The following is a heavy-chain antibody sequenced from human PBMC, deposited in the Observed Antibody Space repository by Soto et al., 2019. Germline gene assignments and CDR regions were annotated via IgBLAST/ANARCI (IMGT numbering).Heavy chain of an antibody. V-gene: IGHV4-59*01. CDR2: IYYSGST. D-gene: IGHD2-2*01. J-gene: IGHJ4*02. CDR3: ARYYCSSTSCYFDY. CDR1: GGTISSYY. Sequence: SETLSLTCPVSGGTISSYYWSWIRQPPGKGLEWIGYIYYSGSTNYNPSLKSRVTISVDTSKNQFSLKLSSVTAADTAVYYCARYYCSSTSCYFDYWGQGTLVTVSS.